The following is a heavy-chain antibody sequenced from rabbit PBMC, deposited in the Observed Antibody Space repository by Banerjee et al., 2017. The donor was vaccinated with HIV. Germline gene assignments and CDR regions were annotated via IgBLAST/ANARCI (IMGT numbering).Heavy chain of an antibody. CDR2: IYAGSGST. CDR1: GFSFSSGYW. Sequence: QSLEESGGDLVKPGASLTLTCTASGFSFSSGYWIFWVRQAPGKGLEWIACIYAGSGSTYYANWAKGRFTISKTSSTTVTLQMTSLTAADTATYFCARDLSSSGWSDFALWGPGTLVTVS. J-gene: IGHJ4*01. D-gene: IGHD4-1*01. CDR3: ARDLSSSGWSDFAL. V-gene: IGHV1S40*01.